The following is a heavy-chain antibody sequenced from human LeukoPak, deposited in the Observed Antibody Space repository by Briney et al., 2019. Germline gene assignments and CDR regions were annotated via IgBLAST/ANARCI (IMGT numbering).Heavy chain of an antibody. CDR1: GFTFSSYS. CDR2: ISSSSSYI. D-gene: IGHD5-18*01. CDR3: ARVPPLQPPRHYYYYGMDV. Sequence: RGSLRLSCAASGFTFSSYSMNWVRQAPGKGLEWVSSISSSSSYIYYADSVKGRFTISRDNAKNSLYLQMNSLRAEDTAVYYCARVPPLQPPRHYYYYGMDVRGQGTTVTVSS. J-gene: IGHJ6*02. V-gene: IGHV3-21*01.